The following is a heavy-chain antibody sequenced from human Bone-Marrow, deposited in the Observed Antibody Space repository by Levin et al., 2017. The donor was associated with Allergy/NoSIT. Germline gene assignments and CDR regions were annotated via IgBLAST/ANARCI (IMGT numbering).Heavy chain of an antibody. J-gene: IGHJ4*02. D-gene: IGHD5-12*01. Sequence: PGGSLRLSCSASGFTFRSYPMFWVRQAPGKGLEYVSGISSNGGSTYYADSVRGRFSISRDNSKNTLYLQMSSLRTEDTAVYYCVRERVTTTAFDCWGQGTLITVSS. CDR1: GFTFRSYP. CDR2: ISSNGGST. V-gene: IGHV3-64D*06. CDR3: VRERVTTTAFDC.